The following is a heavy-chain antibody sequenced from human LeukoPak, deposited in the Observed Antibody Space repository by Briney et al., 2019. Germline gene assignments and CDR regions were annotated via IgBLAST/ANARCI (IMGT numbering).Heavy chain of an antibody. V-gene: IGHV3-74*01. Sequence: GGSMRLSSAAYGYTFSSYWMHWVRQAQGKGLVWVSRINSDGSSTSYADSVNGRFTISRDNAKNTLYLQMNSLRAEDTAVYYCARGRRSGWYLDYWGQGTLVTVSS. CDR2: INSDGSST. CDR3: ARGRRSGWYLDY. D-gene: IGHD6-19*01. J-gene: IGHJ4*02. CDR1: GYTFSSYW.